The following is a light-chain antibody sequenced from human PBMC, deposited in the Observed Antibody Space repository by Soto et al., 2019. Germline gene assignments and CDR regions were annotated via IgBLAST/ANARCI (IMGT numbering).Light chain of an antibody. CDR1: QSVSRGY. J-gene: IGKJ1*01. V-gene: IGKV3-20*01. CDR2: DAS. Sequence: EIALTQSPVTLALSPGERGTLSCRASQSVSRGYLAWYQQKPGQAPRXXIYDASSRETGIPDRFSGSGAGTDFTLTISRLEPEDFAVDYCQQYGGSTRTFGQGTKVDIK. CDR3: QQYGGSTRT.